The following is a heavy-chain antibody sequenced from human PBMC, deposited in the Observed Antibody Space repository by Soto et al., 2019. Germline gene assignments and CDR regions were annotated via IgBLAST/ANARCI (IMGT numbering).Heavy chain of an antibody. Sequence: PGGSLXLSCAACGFTFSSYLMHWVRQAPGKGLEWVAVIWYDGSNKWYADSVKGRFTISRDNSKNTLYLQINSLRAEDTAVYSCARDRGYSGYDSPRFYYGMDVWGQGTTVTSP. D-gene: IGHD5-12*01. CDR2: IWYDGSNK. J-gene: IGHJ6*02. CDR1: GFTFSSYL. CDR3: ARDRGYSGYDSPRFYYGMDV. V-gene: IGHV3-33*01.